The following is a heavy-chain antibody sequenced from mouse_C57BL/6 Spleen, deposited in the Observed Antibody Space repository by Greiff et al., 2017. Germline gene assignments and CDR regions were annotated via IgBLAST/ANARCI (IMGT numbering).Heavy chain of an antibody. J-gene: IGHJ1*03. CDR2: IWRGGST. D-gene: IGHD2-1*01. V-gene: IGHV2-5*01. CDR3: AKNLYGNPSYWYFDV. Sequence: VQLQQSGPGLVQPSQSLSITCTVSGFSLTSYGVHWVRQSPGKGLEWLGVIWRGGSTDYNAAFMSRLSITKDNSKSQVFFKMNSLQADDTAIYYCAKNLYGNPSYWYFDVWGTGTTVTVSS. CDR1: GFSLTSYG.